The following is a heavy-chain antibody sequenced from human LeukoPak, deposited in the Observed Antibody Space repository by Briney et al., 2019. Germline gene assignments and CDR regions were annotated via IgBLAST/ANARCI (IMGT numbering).Heavy chain of an antibody. CDR1: GYTLTELS. CDR2: FDPEDGET. CDR3: AGAVAGTHQPLFDY. D-gene: IGHD6-19*01. V-gene: IGHV1-24*01. J-gene: IGHJ4*02. Sequence: GASVKVSCKVSGYTLTELSMHWVRQAPGKGLEWMGGFDPEDGETIYAQKFQGRVTMTEDTSTDTAYMELSSLRSEDTAVYYCAGAVAGTHQPLFDYWGQGTLVTVSS.